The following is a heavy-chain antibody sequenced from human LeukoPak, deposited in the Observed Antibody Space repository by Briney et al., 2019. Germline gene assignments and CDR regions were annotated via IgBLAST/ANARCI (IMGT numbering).Heavy chain of an antibody. CDR2: IKQDGREK. V-gene: IGHV3-7*01. Sequence: GGSLRLSCAASGFTFSTYWMSWVRQAPGKGLEWVANIKQDGREKYYVDSVKGRFTISRDNAKNSLYLQMNSLRAEDTAVYYCARGGGSSDFGYWGQGTLVTVSS. D-gene: IGHD1-26*01. CDR3: ARGGGSSDFGY. J-gene: IGHJ4*02. CDR1: GFTFSTYW.